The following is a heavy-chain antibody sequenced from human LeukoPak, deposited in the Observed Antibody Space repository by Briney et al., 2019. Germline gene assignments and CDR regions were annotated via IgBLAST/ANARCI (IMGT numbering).Heavy chain of an antibody. CDR1: GFTFSSYG. V-gene: IGHV3-30*02. J-gene: IGHJ4*02. Sequence: GGSLRLSCAASGFTFSSYGMHWVRQAPGKGLEWVAFIRYDGSNKYYADSVKGRFTISRDNSKNTLYLQMNSLRAEDTAVYYCAKDPPPRDFWSTDWGQGTLVTVSS. CDR2: IRYDGSNK. D-gene: IGHD3-3*01. CDR3: AKDPPPRDFWSTD.